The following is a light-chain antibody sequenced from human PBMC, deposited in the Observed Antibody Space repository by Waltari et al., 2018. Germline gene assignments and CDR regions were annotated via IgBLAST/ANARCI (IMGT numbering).Light chain of an antibody. V-gene: IGLV2-14*01. Sequence: QSALTQPASVSGSPGQSITISCTGTSSDIGSYNYVSWYQQESGKAPKLVIYDVDKRPSGVSNRFSGSKSGNTASLTISGLQAEDEVDYYCSSYTSSATVVFGGGTKVTVL. J-gene: IGLJ2*01. CDR3: SSYTSSATVV. CDR1: SSDIGSYNY. CDR2: DVD.